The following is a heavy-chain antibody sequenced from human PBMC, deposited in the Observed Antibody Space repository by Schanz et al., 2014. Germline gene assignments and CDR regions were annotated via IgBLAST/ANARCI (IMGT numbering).Heavy chain of an antibody. D-gene: IGHD3-16*01. CDR3: ARGTPFLCDY. CDR1: GFTFGSYA. Sequence: EVRLLESGGGLVQPGGSLRLSCVGSGFTFGSYAMNWVRQAPGKGLEWVSSISSTSTYLYYADSVKGRFTISRDSARNSLYLQMSSLRAEDTAVYYCARGTPFLCDYWGQGTLVTVSS. V-gene: IGHV3-21*01. CDR2: ISSTSTYL. J-gene: IGHJ4*02.